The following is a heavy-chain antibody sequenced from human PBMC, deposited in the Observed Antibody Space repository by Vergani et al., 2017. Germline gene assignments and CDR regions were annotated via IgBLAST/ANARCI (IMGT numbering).Heavy chain of an antibody. CDR3: ASSTGYDYYYYYYMDV. CDR2: INHSGST. Sequence: QVQLQQWGAGLLKPSETLSLTCAVYGGSFSGYYWSWIRQPPGKGLEWIGEINHSGSTNYNPSLKNRVTISVDTSKNQFSLKLSSVTAADTAVYYCASSTGYDYYYYYYMDVWGKGTTVTVSS. CDR1: GGSFSGYY. J-gene: IGHJ6*03. D-gene: IGHD2-2*01. V-gene: IGHV4-34*01.